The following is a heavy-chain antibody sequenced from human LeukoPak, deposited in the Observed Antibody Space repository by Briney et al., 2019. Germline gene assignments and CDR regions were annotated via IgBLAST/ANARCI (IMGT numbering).Heavy chain of an antibody. CDR2: IYSGGST. J-gene: IGHJ4*02. CDR1: GFTVSSNY. V-gene: IGHV3-53*01. Sequence: GGSLRLSCAASGFTVSSNYMSWVRQAPGKGLEWVSVIYSGGSTYYADSVKGRFTISRDNSKNTLYLQMNSLRAEDTAVYYCAKWPQATAAVYYFDYWGQGTLVTVSS. CDR3: AKWPQATAAVYYFDY. D-gene: IGHD6-13*01.